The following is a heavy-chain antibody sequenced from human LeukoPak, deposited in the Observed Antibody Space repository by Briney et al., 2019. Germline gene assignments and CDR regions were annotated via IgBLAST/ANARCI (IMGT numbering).Heavy chain of an antibody. J-gene: IGHJ6*02. V-gene: IGHV4-39*01. D-gene: IGHD3-9*01. CDR3: ARQSSDILTGYYRGPYYYYGMDV. Sequence: SETLSLTCTVSGGSINSYYWSWIRQPPGKGLEWIGSIYYSGSTYYNPSLKSGVTISVDTSKNQFSLKLSSVTAADTAVYYCARQSSDILTGYYRGPYYYYGMDVWGQGTTVTVSS. CDR2: IYYSGST. CDR1: GGSINSYY.